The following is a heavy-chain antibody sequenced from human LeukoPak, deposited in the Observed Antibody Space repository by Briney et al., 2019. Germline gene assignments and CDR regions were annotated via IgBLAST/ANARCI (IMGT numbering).Heavy chain of an antibody. CDR3: VRGRPASGDGYNPAFDY. Sequence: SGTLSLTCAVYGGSFSNYFWSWIREPPGKGLWCSCEINHIGSANYNPSLTSRVTISVDTSNNQFSRNLNSLTSADKAFHCCVRGRPASGDGYNPAFDYWGQGTLVTVS. J-gene: IGHJ4*02. V-gene: IGHV4-34*01. CDR1: GGSFSNYF. D-gene: IGHD5-24*01. CDR2: INHIGSA.